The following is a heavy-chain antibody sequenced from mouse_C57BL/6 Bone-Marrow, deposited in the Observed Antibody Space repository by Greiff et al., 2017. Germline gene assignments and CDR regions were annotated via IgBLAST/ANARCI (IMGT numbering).Heavy chain of an antibody. J-gene: IGHJ3*01. CDR3: AREGSSWFAY. CDR2: INPYNGGT. CDR1: GYTFTDYY. Sequence: EVQLQQSGPVLVKPGASVKMSCKASGYTFTDYYMNWVKQSHGKSLEWIGVINPYNGGTSYNQKFKGKATLTVDKSSSTAYMERNSLTSEDSAVYYCAREGSSWFAYWGQGTLVTVSA. V-gene: IGHV1-19*01.